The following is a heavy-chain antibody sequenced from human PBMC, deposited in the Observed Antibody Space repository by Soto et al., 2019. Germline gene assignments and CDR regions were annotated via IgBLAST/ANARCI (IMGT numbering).Heavy chain of an antibody. CDR3: FVLWFGELLYQSDY. J-gene: IGHJ4*02. CDR2: IYYSGTT. V-gene: IGHV4-39*01. Sequence: QLQLQESGPGLVKPSETLSLTCTVSGGSISSSSYYWGWIRQPPGKGLEWIGSIYYSGTTYYNPSLKSRVTISVDTWENQFSLKLSSVTAADTAVYYCFVLWFGELLYQSDYWGQGTLVTVSS. D-gene: IGHD3-10*01. CDR1: GGSISSSSYY.